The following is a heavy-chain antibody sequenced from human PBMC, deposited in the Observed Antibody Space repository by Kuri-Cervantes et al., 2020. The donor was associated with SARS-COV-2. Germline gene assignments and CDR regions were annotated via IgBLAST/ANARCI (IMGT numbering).Heavy chain of an antibody. D-gene: IGHD3-9*01. CDR2: ISSSSSYI. J-gene: IGHJ6*02. V-gene: IGHV3-21*01. CDR3: ARDPTAGRLRYFDWFSSGPSNYYGMDV. CDR1: GFTFSSYS. Sequence: LSLTCAASGFTFSSYSMNWVRQAPGKGLEWVSSISSSSSYIYYADLVKGRFTISRDNAKNSLYLQMNSLRAEDTAVYYCARDPTAGRLRYFDWFSSGPSNYYGMDVWGQGTTVTVSS.